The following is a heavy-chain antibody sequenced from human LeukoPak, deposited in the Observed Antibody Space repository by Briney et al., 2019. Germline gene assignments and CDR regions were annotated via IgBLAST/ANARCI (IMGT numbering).Heavy chain of an antibody. CDR2: ISYDGTSK. J-gene: IGHJ4*02. D-gene: IGHD5-24*01. V-gene: IGHV3-30-3*01. Sequence: GRSLRLSCAASGFTFSSYVMHWVRQAPGKGLEWVAVISYDGTSKYYADSVKGRFTIPRDNSKNTLYLQMSSLRPEDTAVYYCARAGDGYNSHFDSWGQGTLVTVSS. CDR1: GFTFSSYV. CDR3: ARAGDGYNSHFDS.